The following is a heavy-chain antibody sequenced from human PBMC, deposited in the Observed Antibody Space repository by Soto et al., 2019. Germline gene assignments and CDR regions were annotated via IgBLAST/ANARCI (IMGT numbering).Heavy chain of an antibody. V-gene: IGHV3-30*18. Sequence: QVQLVESGGGVVQPGRSLRLSCAASGFTFSSYGMHWVRQAPGKGLEWVAVISYDGSNKYYADSVKGRFTISRDNSKNTLYLQMNSLRAEDTAAYYCAKDVVTTVVTQTVRDLWGRGTLVTVSS. D-gene: IGHD4-17*01. CDR2: ISYDGSNK. CDR1: GFTFSSYG. J-gene: IGHJ2*01. CDR3: AKDVVTTVVTQTVRDL.